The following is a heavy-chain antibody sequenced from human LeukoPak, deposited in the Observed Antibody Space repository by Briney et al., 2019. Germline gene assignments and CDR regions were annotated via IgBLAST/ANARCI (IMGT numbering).Heavy chain of an antibody. CDR1: GFTFSSYA. CDR3: AREESVATGIDY. Sequence: GGSLRLSCTAIGFTFSSYAMNWVRQAPGKGLEWVSSISSSSSYIYYADSVKGRFTISRDNAKNSLYLQMNSLRAEDTAVYYCAREESVATGIDYWGQGTLVTVSS. D-gene: IGHD5-12*01. V-gene: IGHV3-21*01. J-gene: IGHJ4*02. CDR2: ISSSSSYI.